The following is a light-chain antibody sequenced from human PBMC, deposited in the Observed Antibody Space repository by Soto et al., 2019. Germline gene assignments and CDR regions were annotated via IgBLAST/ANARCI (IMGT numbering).Light chain of an antibody. Sequence: QSVLTQPPSTSGTPGQRVTISCSGSRSNIGRSTVNWYQQLPGTAPKVLVYSTNQRPSGVPDRFSGSKSGTSASLAISGLQSEDDADYYCAAWDDTLSVWVFGGVTKVTVL. CDR1: RSNIGRST. CDR3: AAWDDTLSVWV. V-gene: IGLV1-44*01. CDR2: STN. J-gene: IGLJ3*02.